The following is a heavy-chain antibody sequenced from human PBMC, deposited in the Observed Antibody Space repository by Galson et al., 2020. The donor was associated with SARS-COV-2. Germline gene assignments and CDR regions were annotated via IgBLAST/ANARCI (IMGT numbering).Heavy chain of an antibody. CDR1: GGSISSSSYY. J-gene: IGHJ5*02. CDR2: MYYTGST. CDR3: ARQRYNYGYYDNWFDP. Sequence: SETLSLTCSVSGGSISSSSYYWGWIRQPPGKGLQWIGSMYYTGSTYFNPSLKSRVTISVDTSKNQVSLRLSSVTAADTAVYYCARQRYNYGYYDNWFDPWGQGTLGSVAA. D-gene: IGHD5-18*01. V-gene: IGHV4-39*01.